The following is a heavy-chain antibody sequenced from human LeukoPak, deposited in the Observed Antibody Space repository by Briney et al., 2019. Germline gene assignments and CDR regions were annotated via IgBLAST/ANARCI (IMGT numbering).Heavy chain of an antibody. Sequence: PGGSLRLSCAASGFTFSSYSMNWVRQAPGKGLEWVSSISSSSSYIYYADSVKGRFTISRGNAKNSLYLQMNSLRAEDTAVYYCARDIGSYYYGSGSYSVYWDQGTLVTVSS. V-gene: IGHV3-21*01. J-gene: IGHJ4*02. CDR1: GFTFSSYS. CDR2: ISSSSSYI. D-gene: IGHD3-10*01. CDR3: ARDIGSYYYGSGSYSVY.